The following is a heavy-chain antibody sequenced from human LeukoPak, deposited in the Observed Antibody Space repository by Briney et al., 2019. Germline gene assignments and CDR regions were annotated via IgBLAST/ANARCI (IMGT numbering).Heavy chain of an antibody. CDR1: GGSISSYY. V-gene: IGHV4-59*01. CDR3: ARDGYSYGYVWFDP. J-gene: IGHJ5*02. CDR2: IYYSGST. Sequence: PSETLSLTCTVSGGSISSYYWSCIRQPPGKGLEWIGYIYYSGSTNYNPSLKSRVTISVDTSKNQFSLKLSSVTAADTAVYFCARDGYSYGYVWFDPWGQGTLVTVSS. D-gene: IGHD5-18*01.